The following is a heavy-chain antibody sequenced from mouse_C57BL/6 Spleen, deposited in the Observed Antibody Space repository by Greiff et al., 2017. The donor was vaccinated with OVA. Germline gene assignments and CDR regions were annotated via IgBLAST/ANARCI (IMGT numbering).Heavy chain of an antibody. V-gene: IGHV1-26*01. J-gene: IGHJ2*01. CDR2: INPNNGGT. CDR1: GYTFTDYY. D-gene: IGHD1-1*01. Sequence: EVQLQQSGPELVKPGASVKISCKASGYTFTDYYMNWVKQSHGKSLEWIGDINPNNGGTSYNQKFKGKATLTVDKSSSTAYMELRSLTSEDSAVYYCACAGDYYGSFLYWGQGTTLTVSS. CDR3: ACAGDYYGSFLY.